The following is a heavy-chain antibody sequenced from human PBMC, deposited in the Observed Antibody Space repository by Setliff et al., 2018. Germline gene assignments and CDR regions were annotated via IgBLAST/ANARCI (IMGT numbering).Heavy chain of an antibody. CDR2: IYYSGST. J-gene: IGHJ5*02. CDR3: ARGSYSYDSTGYSPLNWFDP. V-gene: IGHV4-59*01. Sequence: ETLSLTCTVSGGSISHYYWSWIRQPPGKGLEWIGYIYYSGSTNYNSSLKSRVTMSVDMSKNQFSLRLSSVTAADTAVYYCARGSYSYDSTGYSPLNWFDPWGQGTLVTVSS. CDR1: GGSISHYY. D-gene: IGHD3-22*01.